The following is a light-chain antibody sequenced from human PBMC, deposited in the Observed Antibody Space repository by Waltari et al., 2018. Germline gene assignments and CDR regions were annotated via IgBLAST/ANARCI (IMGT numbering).Light chain of an antibody. V-gene: IGKV1-5*03. CDR1: QSITDW. J-gene: IGKJ2*01. CDR2: KAS. CDR3: QQYSSYSDT. Sequence: DIQITQSPSILSASVGNRVNITCRASQSITDWLAWYQQKPGKAPKLLIYKASSLQSGVPARFSGSGSGTEFTLTISSLQPDDFATYYCQQYSSYSDTFGQGTKLEIK.